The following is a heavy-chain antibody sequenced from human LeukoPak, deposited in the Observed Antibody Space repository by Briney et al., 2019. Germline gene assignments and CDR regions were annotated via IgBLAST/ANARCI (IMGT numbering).Heavy chain of an antibody. V-gene: IGHV4-39*07. J-gene: IGHJ4*02. CDR2: IYYSGST. D-gene: IGHD1-26*01. Sequence: SETLSLTCTVSGGSISSSSYYWGWIRQPPGKGLEWIGSIYYSGSTFYNPSLESRVTISVDTSKNQFSLKLSSVTAADTAVYYCARDDLSGRYYFDYRGQGSLVTVSS. CDR1: GGSISSSSYY. CDR3: ARDDLSGRYYFDY.